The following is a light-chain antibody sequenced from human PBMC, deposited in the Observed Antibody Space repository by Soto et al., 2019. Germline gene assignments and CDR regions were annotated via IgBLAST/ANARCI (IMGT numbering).Light chain of an antibody. J-gene: IGKJ1*01. V-gene: IGKV3-15*01. CDR1: QSVRSTY. CDR2: GVS. CDR3: QQYNNWPPWT. Sequence: EIVMTQSPVTLSVSPGERATLSCRASQSVRSTYLAWYQQKPGQAPRLLIFGVSNRAAGIPARFSGSGSGTEFTLTISSLQSEDFAVYYCQQYNNWPPWTFGQGTKV.